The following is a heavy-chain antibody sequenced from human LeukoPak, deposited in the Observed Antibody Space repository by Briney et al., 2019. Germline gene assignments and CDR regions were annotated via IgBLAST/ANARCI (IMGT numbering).Heavy chain of an antibody. Sequence: GSLRLSCAASGFNFSSYWMTWVRQAPGKGLEWVANIKHDGSEKYYVDSVKGRFTISRDNAKNSLYLQMNSLRAEDTAVYYCAKRGGSWGQGILVTVST. J-gene: IGHJ5*02. CDR1: GFNFSSYW. CDR3: AKRGGS. D-gene: IGHD5-12*01. CDR2: IKHDGSEK. V-gene: IGHV3-7*01.